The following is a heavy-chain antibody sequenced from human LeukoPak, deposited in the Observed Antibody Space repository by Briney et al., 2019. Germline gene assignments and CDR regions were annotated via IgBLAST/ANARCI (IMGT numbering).Heavy chain of an antibody. V-gene: IGHV3-74*01. D-gene: IGHD2-15*01. CDR2: INSDGSST. CDR1: GFTFSNYW. Sequence: GGSLRLSCAASGFTFSNYWMHWVRQAPGKGLVWVSRINSDGSSTSYADSVKGRFTISRDNAKNSLYLQMNSLRAEDTALYYCAKTAGGSWRDYYYGMDVWGQGTTVTVSS. J-gene: IGHJ6*02. CDR3: AKTAGGSWRDYYYGMDV.